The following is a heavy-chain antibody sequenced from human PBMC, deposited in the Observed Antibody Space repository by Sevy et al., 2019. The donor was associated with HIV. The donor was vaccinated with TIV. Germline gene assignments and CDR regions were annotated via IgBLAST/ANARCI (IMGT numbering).Heavy chain of an antibody. V-gene: IGHV3-30*03. CDR3: ARGSSATDSVFDI. Sequence: GGSLRLSCAASGFTFSNYGMHWVRQAPGKGLEWVAVISYDGSTKYYADSVKGRFTISRDNSKNTVHLQMNSLRTEDTAVYYCARGSSATDSVFDIWGQGTMVTVSS. D-gene: IGHD3-22*01. CDR1: GFTFSNYG. CDR2: ISYDGSTK. J-gene: IGHJ3*02.